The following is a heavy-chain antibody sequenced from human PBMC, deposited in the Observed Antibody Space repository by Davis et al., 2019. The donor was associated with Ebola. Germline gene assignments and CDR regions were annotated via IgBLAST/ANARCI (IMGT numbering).Heavy chain of an antibody. J-gene: IGHJ6*02. Sequence: AASVKVSCKVSGYTLTELSMHWVRQAPGKGLEWMGGFDPEDGETIYAQKFQGRVTMTEDTSTDTAYMELSSLRSEDTAIYYCAKDFQDIEMVVRSSGPMDVWGQGTTVTVSS. D-gene: IGHD2-8*02. CDR2: FDPEDGET. V-gene: IGHV1-24*01. CDR1: GYTLTELS. CDR3: AKDFQDIEMVVRSSGPMDV.